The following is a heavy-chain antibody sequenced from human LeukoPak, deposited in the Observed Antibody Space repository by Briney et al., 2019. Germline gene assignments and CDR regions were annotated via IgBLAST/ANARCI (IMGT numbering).Heavy chain of an antibody. CDR2: IYYSGST. D-gene: IGHD2-2*01. CDR3: ARHESPRSSKPAEGWFDP. J-gene: IGHJ5*02. CDR1: GGSISSSSYY. V-gene: IGHV4-39*01. Sequence: SETLSLTCTVSGGSISSSSYYWGWIRQPPGKGLEWIGSIYYSGSTYYNPSLKSRVTISVDTSKNQFSLKLSSVTAADTAVYYCARHESPRSSKPAEGWFDPWGQGTLVTVSS.